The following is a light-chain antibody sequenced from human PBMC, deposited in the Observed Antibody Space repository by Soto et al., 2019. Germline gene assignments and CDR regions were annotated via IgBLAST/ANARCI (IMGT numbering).Light chain of an antibody. V-gene: IGLV2-14*01. CDR3: TSYTSSSTVV. Sequence: QSALTQPASVSGSPGQSITISCTGTSSDVGGYNYVSWYQHHPGKAPKLMIFEDISRPSGVSNRFSGSKSGNTASLTISGLQGHDEADYYCTSYTSSSTVVFGGGTKLTVL. CDR2: EDI. J-gene: IGLJ2*01. CDR1: SSDVGGYNY.